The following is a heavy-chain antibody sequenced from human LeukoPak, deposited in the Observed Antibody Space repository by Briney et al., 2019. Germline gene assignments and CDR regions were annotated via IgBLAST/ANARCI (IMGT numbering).Heavy chain of an antibody. J-gene: IGHJ6*02. Sequence: GGSLRLSCAASGFTFSSYWMHWVRQAPGKGLVWVSHINSDGSSTRYADSAKGRFTISRDNAKNTLYLQMNSLRAEDTAVYYCAREQTQDYYYGMDVWGQGTTVTVSS. CDR1: GFTFSSYW. CDR2: INSDGSST. V-gene: IGHV3-74*01. CDR3: AREQTQDYYYGMDV.